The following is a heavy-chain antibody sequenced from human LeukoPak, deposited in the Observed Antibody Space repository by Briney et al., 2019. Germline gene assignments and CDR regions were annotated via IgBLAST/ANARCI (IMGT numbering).Heavy chain of an antibody. CDR1: GGSFSGYY. D-gene: IGHD6-13*01. CDR3: ASRAPYSSSWYAFSRYYGMDV. J-gene: IGHJ6*02. CDR2: INHSGST. Sequence: SETLSLTCAVYGGSFSGYYWSWIRQPPGKGLEWIGEINHSGSTNYNPSLKSRVTISVDTSKNQFSLKLSSVTAADTAVYYCASRAPYSSSWYAFSRYYGMDVWGQGTTVTVSS. V-gene: IGHV4-34*01.